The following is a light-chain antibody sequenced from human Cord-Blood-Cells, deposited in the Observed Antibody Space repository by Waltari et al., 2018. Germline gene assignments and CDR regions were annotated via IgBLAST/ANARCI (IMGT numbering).Light chain of an antibody. J-gene: IGLJ2*01. Sequence: SYVLTPPPSVPVAPAYTARVPLGAKHIGSNSGNWYQQKPGQAPVLVVYDDSDRPSGLPERFSGSNSGNTATLTISRVEAGDEADYYCQVWDSSSDHVVFGGGTKLTVL. V-gene: IGLV3-21*02. CDR2: DDS. CDR1: HIGSNS. CDR3: QVWDSSSDHVV.